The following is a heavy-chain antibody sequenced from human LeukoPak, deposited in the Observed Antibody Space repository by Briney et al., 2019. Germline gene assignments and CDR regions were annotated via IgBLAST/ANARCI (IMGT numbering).Heavy chain of an antibody. D-gene: IGHD6-13*01. CDR2: IIPIFGTA. Sequence: SVKVSCRASGGTFSSYAISWVRQAPGQGLEWMGGIIPIFGTANYAQKFQGRVTITADESTSTAYMELSSLRSEDTAVYNCARFGPDIAAFDYWGQGTLVTVSS. V-gene: IGHV1-69*13. CDR1: GGTFSSYA. CDR3: ARFGPDIAAFDY. J-gene: IGHJ4*02.